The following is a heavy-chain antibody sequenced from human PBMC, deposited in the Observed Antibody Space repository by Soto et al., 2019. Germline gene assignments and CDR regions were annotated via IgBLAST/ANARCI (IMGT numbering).Heavy chain of an antibody. CDR3: ARARAEYSSSFSYYFDS. D-gene: IGHD6-6*01. Sequence: PSVKVSCKASGYTFATYGVTWVRQAPGQGLEWVAWISVHTGDAKYAQKLQGRVTLTTDTVTTTDYMELRGLTSDDTAIYYCARARAEYSSSFSYYFDSWGQGTLVTVSS. V-gene: IGHV1-18*01. CDR1: GYTFATYG. CDR2: ISVHTGDA. J-gene: IGHJ4*02.